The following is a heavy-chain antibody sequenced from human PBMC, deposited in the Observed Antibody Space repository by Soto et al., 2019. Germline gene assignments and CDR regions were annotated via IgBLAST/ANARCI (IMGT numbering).Heavy chain of an antibody. V-gene: IGHV1-69*02. CDR1: GGTFSSYT. D-gene: IGHD2-2*01. J-gene: IGHJ3*02. Sequence: QVPLVQSGAEVKKPGSSVKVSCKASGGTFSSYTISWVRQAPGQGLEWMGRIIPILGIANYAQKFQGRVTITADKSTSTAYMELSSLRSEDTAVYYCARSWGCQLLKDAFDIWGQGTMVTVSS. CDR3: ARSWGCQLLKDAFDI. CDR2: IIPILGIA.